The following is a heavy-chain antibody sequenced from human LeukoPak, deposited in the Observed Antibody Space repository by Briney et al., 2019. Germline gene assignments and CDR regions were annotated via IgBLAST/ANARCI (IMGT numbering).Heavy chain of an antibody. Sequence: PGGSLRLSCAASGFTFSVYAMNWVRQAPGKGLEWVSSISNTGGFTMYADSVEGRFTISRDNAKNSLYLQMNSLRADDTAVYFCARVPSGSGSYLWWFDPWGQGTLVTVSS. J-gene: IGHJ5*02. CDR3: ARVPSGSGSYLWWFDP. CDR2: ISNTGGFT. CDR1: GFTFSVYA. D-gene: IGHD3-10*01. V-gene: IGHV3-21*01.